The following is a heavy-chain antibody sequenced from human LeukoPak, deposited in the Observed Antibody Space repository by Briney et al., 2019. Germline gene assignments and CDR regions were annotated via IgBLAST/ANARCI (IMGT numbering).Heavy chain of an antibody. CDR2: INAGNGNT. CDR3: ASPLYSSSWYYFDY. D-gene: IGHD6-13*01. CDR1: GYTFTSYA. J-gene: IGHJ4*02. V-gene: IGHV1-3*01. Sequence: ASVKVSCKASGYTFTSYAMHWVRQAPGQKLEGMGWINAGNGNTKYSQKFQGRVTITRDTSASTAYMELSSLRSEDTAVYHCASPLYSSSWYYFDYWGQGTLVTVSS.